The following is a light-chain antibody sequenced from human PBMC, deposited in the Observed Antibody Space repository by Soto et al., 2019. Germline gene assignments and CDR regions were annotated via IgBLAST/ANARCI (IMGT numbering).Light chain of an antibody. J-gene: IGKJ2*02. CDR1: QSVSSY. V-gene: IGKV3-11*01. Sequence: EIVLTQSPATLSLSPGERATLSCRASQSVSSYLAWYQQKPGQAPRLLIYDAFNRATGIPARFSGSGSGTDFTLTISSLEPEDFAVYYCQQRSNWPCTFGQGTKLEIK. CDR3: QQRSNWPCT. CDR2: DAF.